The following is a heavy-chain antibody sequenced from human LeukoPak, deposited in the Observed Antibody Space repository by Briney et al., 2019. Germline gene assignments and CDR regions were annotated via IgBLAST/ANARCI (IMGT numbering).Heavy chain of an antibody. Sequence: TGGSLRLSCAASGFTFSSYSMNWVRQAPGKGLEWVSSISSSSSYIYYADSVKGRFTISRDKAKNSLYLQMNSLRAEDTAVYYCATEAYGDYASRVYDYWGQGTLVTVSS. V-gene: IGHV3-21*01. J-gene: IGHJ4*02. CDR1: GFTFSSYS. D-gene: IGHD4-17*01. CDR3: ATEAYGDYASRVYDY. CDR2: ISSSSSYI.